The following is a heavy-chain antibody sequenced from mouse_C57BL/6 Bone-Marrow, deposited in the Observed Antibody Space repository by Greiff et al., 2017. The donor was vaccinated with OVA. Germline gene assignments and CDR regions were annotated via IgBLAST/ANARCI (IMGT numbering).Heavy chain of an antibody. D-gene: IGHD3-2*02. CDR2: IDPETGGT. CDR3: TREDNGSGDPYYFDY. CDR1: GYTFTDYE. J-gene: IGHJ2*01. Sequence: VQLVESGAELVRPGASVTLSCKASGYTFTDYEMHWVKQTPVHGLEWIGAIDPETGGTAYNQKFKGKAILTADKSSSTAYMELRSLTSEDSAVYECTREDNGSGDPYYFDYWGQGTTLTVSA. V-gene: IGHV1-15*01.